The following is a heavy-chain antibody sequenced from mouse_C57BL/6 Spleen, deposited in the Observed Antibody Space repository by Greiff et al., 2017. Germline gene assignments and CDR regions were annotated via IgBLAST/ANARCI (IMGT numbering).Heavy chain of an antibody. CDR2: IDPANGNT. J-gene: IGHJ1*03. Sequence: VQLQQSVAELVRPGASVKLSCTASGFNIKNTYMHWVKQRPEQGLEWIGRIDPANGNTKYASKFPGKATITADTSSNTAYLQLSSLTSEDTAIYCCAKRHYSYWYFDVWGTGTTVTVSS. CDR1: GFNIKNTY. V-gene: IGHV14-3*01. CDR3: AKRHYSYWYFDV. D-gene: IGHD2-12*01.